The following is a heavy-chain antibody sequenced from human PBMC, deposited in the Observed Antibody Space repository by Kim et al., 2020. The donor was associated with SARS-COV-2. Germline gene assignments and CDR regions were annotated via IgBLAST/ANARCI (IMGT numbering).Heavy chain of an antibody. CDR2: ISSSSYI. D-gene: IGHD3-3*01. CDR1: GFTFSSYS. J-gene: IGHJ4*02. V-gene: IGHV3-21*01. CDR3: ARDMYYDFWSGYSIVGRFDY. Sequence: GGSLRLSCAASGFTFSSYSMNWVRQAPGKGLEWVSSISSSSYIYYADSVKGRFTISRDNAKNSLYLQMNSLRAEDTAVYYCARDMYYDFWSGYSIVGRFDYWGQGTLVTVSS.